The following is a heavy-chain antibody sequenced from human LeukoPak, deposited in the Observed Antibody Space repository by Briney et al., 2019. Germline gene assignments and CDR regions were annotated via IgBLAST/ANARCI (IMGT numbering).Heavy chain of an antibody. J-gene: IGHJ3*02. D-gene: IGHD1-7*01. CDR3: ARDLTGTSRRVEDAFDI. CDR1: GGSISSGSYY. CDR2: IYTSGST. Sequence: SETLSLTCTVSGGSISSGSYYWSWIRQPAGKGLEWIGRIYTSGSTNYNPSLKSRVTMSVDTSKNQFSLKLSSVTAADTAVYYCARDLTGTSRRVEDAFDIWGQGTMVTVSS. V-gene: IGHV4-61*02.